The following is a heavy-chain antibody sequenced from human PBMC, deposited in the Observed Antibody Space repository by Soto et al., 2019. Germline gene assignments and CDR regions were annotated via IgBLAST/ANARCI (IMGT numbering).Heavy chain of an antibody. CDR2: IYPGDSDT. CDR3: ARHNTVMGGLNYYYGLDA. V-gene: IGHV5-51*01. D-gene: IGHD5-18*01. CDR1: GYDFSNSW. J-gene: IGHJ6*02. Sequence: GESLKISCEGSGYDFSNSWVGWVRQMPGKGLEWMGIIYPGDSDTRYSPSFQGQVTISADKSISTAYLQWRSLRASDSAIYFCARHNTVMGGLNYYYGLDAWGQGTMVTVSS.